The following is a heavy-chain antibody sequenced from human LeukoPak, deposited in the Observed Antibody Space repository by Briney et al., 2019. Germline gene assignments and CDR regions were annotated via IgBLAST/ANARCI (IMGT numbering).Heavy chain of an antibody. J-gene: IGHJ6*03. V-gene: IGHV3-7*01. CDR1: GFTFSSYW. CDR3: AREVADYGGYYYYHYMDV. CDR2: IKQDGSEK. D-gene: IGHD4-23*01. Sequence: GGSLRLSCAASGFTFSSYWMSWVRQAPGKGLEWVANIKQDGSEKYYVDSVKGRFTISRDNAKNSLYLQMNSLRAEDTAVYYCAREVADYGGYYYYHYMDVWGKGTTVTISS.